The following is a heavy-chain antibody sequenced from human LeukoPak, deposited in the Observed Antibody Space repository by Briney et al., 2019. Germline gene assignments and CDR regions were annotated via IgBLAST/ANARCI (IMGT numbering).Heavy chain of an antibody. CDR1: GLTIADYA. J-gene: IGHJ4*02. V-gene: IGHV3-49*04. CDR2: XRSRAYGGTT. CDR3: SRDPRGGMVTFDC. Sequence: PGRSLILSCTASGLTIADYAMTWVRQSPRNKLERAGXXRSRAYGGTTECAASVKGRITISRYDYKSIAYLQMNSLKTEDTGVYYCSRDPRGGMVTFDCRGQGTLVTVSS. D-gene: IGHD5-18*01.